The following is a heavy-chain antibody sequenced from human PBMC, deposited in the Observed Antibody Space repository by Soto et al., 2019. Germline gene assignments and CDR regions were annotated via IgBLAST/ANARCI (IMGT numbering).Heavy chain of an antibody. J-gene: IGHJ6*03. CDR2: IYYSGST. V-gene: IGHV4-30-4*01. Sequence: SETLSLTCTVSGGSISSGDYYWSWIRQPPGKGLEWIGYIYYSGSTNLNPSLKSRATISVDMSKNQFSLTLSSVTAADTALHYCARPPIKYCSSISCSPDYNYYMDVWGTGTAVTVSS. CDR3: ARPPIKYCSSISCSPDYNYYMDV. CDR1: GGSISSGDYY. D-gene: IGHD2-2*01.